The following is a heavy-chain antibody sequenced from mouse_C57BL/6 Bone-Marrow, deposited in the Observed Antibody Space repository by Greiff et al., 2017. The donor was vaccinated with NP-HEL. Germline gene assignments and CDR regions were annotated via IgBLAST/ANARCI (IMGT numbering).Heavy chain of an antibody. J-gene: IGHJ3*01. CDR2: IYPGSGNT. V-gene: IGHV1-76*01. Sequence: VQLQQSGAELVRPGASVKLSCKASGYTFTDYYINWVKQRPGQGLEWIARIYPGSGNTYYNEKFKGKATLTAEKSSSTAYMQLSSLTSEDSAVYFCASPEIYDYGSSPVYWGQGTLVTVSA. CDR1: GYTFTDYY. CDR3: ASPEIYDYGSSPVY. D-gene: IGHD1-1*01.